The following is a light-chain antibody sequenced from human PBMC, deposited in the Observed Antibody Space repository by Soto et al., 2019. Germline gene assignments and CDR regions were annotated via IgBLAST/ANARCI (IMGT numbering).Light chain of an antibody. CDR1: QSISRS. Sequence: EIVLTQSPAILSVSPGERATLSCRASQSISRSLAWYQQKPGQAPRLPISDASTRATGIPARFSGSGSGTEFTLTISSLQSEDFATYYCQQANSFPPTFGQGTRLEIK. V-gene: IGKV3-15*01. CDR3: QQANSFPPT. J-gene: IGKJ5*01. CDR2: DAS.